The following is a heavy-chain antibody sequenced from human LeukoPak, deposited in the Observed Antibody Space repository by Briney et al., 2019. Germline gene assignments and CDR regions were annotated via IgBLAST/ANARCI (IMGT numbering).Heavy chain of an antibody. D-gene: IGHD2-2*01. V-gene: IGHV3-73*01. CDR3: ARDGGYCSSTSCYYFDY. J-gene: IGHJ4*02. Sequence: GGPLKLSCAASGFTFSGSAMHWVRQASGKGLEWVGRIRSKANSYATAYAASVKGRFTISRDDSKNTAYLQMNSLRAEDTALYYCARDGGYCSSTSCYYFDYWGQGTLVTVSS. CDR2: IRSKANSYAT. CDR1: GFTFSGSA.